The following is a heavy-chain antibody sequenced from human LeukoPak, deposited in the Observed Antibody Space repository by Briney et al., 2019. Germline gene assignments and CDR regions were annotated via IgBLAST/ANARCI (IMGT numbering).Heavy chain of an antibody. CDR1: EGNYSSYG. Sequence: SEKVSCKDSEGNYSSYGISWVRQAPGPGLEWMGKIIPMISITKYAQKFQGRVTIIADKTTSTAYMELSSLRSEDTAVYYCARDIATSSGLSYYFDYWGQGTLVTVSS. CDR2: IIPMISIT. V-gene: IGHV1-69*04. J-gene: IGHJ4*02. D-gene: IGHD3-22*01. CDR3: ARDIATSSGLSYYFDY.